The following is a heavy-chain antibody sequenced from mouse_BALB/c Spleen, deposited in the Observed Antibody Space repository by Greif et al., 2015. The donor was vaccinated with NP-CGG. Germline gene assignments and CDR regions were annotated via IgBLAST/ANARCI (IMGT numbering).Heavy chain of an antibody. D-gene: IGHD6-2*01. CDR1: GFSLTSYG. V-gene: IGHV2-9*02. Sequence: QVQLQQSGPGLVAPSQSLSITCTVSGFSLTSYGVHWVRQPPGKGLEWLGVIWAGGGTNYNSALMSRLSISKDNSKSQVFLKMNSLQTDDTAMYYCARESLHEGFAYWGQGTLVTVSA. J-gene: IGHJ3*01. CDR2: IWAGGGT. CDR3: ARESLHEGFAY.